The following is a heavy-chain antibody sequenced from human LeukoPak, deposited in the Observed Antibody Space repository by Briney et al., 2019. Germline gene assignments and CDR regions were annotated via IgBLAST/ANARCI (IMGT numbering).Heavy chain of an antibody. V-gene: IGHV1-69*04. CDR1: GGTFNNYA. J-gene: IGHJ3*01. D-gene: IGHD3-10*01. CDR2: IIPMLDKP. Sequence: GASVKVSCKASGGTFNNYAISWVRQAPGQGLEWMGRIIPMLDKPDYAQKFQGRVAITADKSTSIAYMELNSLRSEDTAVYYCARASYYGSGSRSLCLDVWGQGTILTVSS. CDR3: ARASYYGSGSRSLCLDV.